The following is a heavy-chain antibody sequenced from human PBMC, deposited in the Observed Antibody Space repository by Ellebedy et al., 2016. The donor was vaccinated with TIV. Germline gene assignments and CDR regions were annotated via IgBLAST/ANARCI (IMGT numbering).Heavy chain of an antibody. CDR2: INPNTGGT. V-gene: IGHV1-2*02. CDR1: GYTFTNYY. CDR3: ARGRVYGSPSSGLDV. Sequence: AASVKVSCKASGYTFTNYYMNWVRQAPGQGLEWMAWINPNTGGTNYAQKFQGRVIMTRDTSISTGYMELSSLRSDDTAVYFCARGRVYGSPSSGLDVWGQGTTVTVSS. D-gene: IGHD6-13*01. J-gene: IGHJ6*02.